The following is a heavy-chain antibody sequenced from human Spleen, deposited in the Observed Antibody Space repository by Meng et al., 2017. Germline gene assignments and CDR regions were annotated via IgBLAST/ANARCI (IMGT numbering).Heavy chain of an antibody. CDR3: ARDSQYDSSGWYLGPRAG. J-gene: IGHJ4*02. D-gene: IGHD6-19*01. V-gene: IGHV1-46*01. CDR2: INPSGGST. Sequence: ASVKVSCKASGYTFTSYYMHWVRQAPGQGLEWMGIINPSGGSTSYAQKFQGRVTMTRDTSTSTVYMELSSLRSEDTAVYYCARDSQYDSSGWYLGPRAGWGQGTLVTVSS. CDR1: GYTFTSYY.